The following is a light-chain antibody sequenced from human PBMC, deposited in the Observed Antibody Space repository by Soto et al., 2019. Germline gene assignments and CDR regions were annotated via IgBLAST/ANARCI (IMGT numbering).Light chain of an antibody. CDR3: SSYTSSSTLDV. CDR2: EVS. J-gene: IGLJ1*01. V-gene: IGLV2-14*01. Sequence: QSALTQPASVSGSPGQSITISCTGTSGDIGSYTYVSWYQQYPGKAPKLLIYEVSNRPSGVSNRFSGSKSGNTASLTISGLQAEDEADYYCSSYTSSSTLDVFGTGTKVTVL. CDR1: SGDIGSYTY.